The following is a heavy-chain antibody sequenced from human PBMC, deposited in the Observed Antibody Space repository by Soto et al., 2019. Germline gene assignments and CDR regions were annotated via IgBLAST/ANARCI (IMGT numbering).Heavy chain of an antibody. J-gene: IGHJ4*02. CDR2: IKSKTDGGTT. CDR3: TPDLPYSSGWPFDY. CDR1: GFTFSNAW. V-gene: IGHV3-15*01. D-gene: IGHD6-19*01. Sequence: EVQLVESGGGLVKPGGSLRLSCAASGFTFSNAWMSWVRQAPGKGLEWVGRIKSKTDGGTTDYAAPVKGRFTISRDDSKNTLYLQMNSLKAEDTAVYYCTPDLPYSSGWPFDYWGQGTLVTVSS.